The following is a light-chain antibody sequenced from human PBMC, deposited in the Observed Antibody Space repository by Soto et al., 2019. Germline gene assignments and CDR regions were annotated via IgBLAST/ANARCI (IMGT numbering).Light chain of an antibody. CDR3: QQYYSTPPT. J-gene: IGKJ1*01. Sequence: DIVMTQSPDSLAVSLGERATINCKSSQSVLYSSNNKNYLAWYQQKPGQPPKLLIYWASTRESGVPDRFSGIGSGTAFTLTISSLKAEDVAVYSCQQYYSTPPTFGQGTKVEIK. CDR2: WAS. CDR1: QSVLYSSNNKNY. V-gene: IGKV4-1*01.